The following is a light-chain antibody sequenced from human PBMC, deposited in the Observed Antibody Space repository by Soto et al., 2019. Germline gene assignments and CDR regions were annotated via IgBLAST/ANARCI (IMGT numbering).Light chain of an antibody. J-gene: IGKJ5*01. V-gene: IGKV3-20*01. CDR3: QQYDTSPPIT. Sequence: EIVLTQSPGTLSLSPGERATLSCRASQSVSSSYLAWYQQKPGQAPRLLIYGASSRATGIPDRFSGSGSGAVFTLTIAGLEPEDFAVYYCQQYDTSPPITFGQGTRLEIK. CDR2: GAS. CDR1: QSVSSSY.